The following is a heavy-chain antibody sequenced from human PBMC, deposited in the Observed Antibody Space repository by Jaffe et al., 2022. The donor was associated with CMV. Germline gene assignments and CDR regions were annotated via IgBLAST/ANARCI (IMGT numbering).Heavy chain of an antibody. CDR1: GDSITSYY. V-gene: IGHV4-4*07. CDR2: MYNGGSP. Sequence: QVQLQESGPGLVKPSETLSLTCTVSGDSITSYYWSWIRQPAGKGLEWIGRMYNGGSPNYNPSLKSRVSMSVDTSKKQVSLTLTSVTAADTAVYYCTRGGGGYDYSDRWGQGILVTVSS. CDR3: TRGGGGYDYSDR. D-gene: IGHD5-12*01. J-gene: IGHJ5*02.